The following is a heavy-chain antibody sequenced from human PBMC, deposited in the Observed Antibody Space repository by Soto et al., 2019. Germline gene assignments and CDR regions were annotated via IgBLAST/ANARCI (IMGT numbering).Heavy chain of an antibody. CDR1: GFTFSSYA. V-gene: IGHV3-23*01. Sequence: GGSLRLSCAASGFTFSSYAMSWVRQAPGKGLEWVSAISGSGGSTYYADSVKGRFTISRDNSKNTLYLQMNSLRAEDTAVYYCAKGPREYSNYVGYYFDYWGQGTLATVSS. J-gene: IGHJ4*02. CDR3: AKGPREYSNYVGYYFDY. CDR2: ISGSGGST. D-gene: IGHD4-4*01.